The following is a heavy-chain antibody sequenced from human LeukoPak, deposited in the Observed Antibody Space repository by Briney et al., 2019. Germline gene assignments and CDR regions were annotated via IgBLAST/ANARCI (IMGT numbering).Heavy chain of an antibody. CDR3: ARDFEGGHDY. J-gene: IGHJ4*02. V-gene: IGHV4-59*01. CDR2: IYYSGST. CDR1: GGSISSYY. D-gene: IGHD3-9*01. Sequence: PSETLSLTCTVSGGSISSYYWSWLRQPPGKGLEWIGYIYYSGSTNYNPSLKSRVTISVDTSKNQFSLKLSSVTAADTAVYYCARDFEGGHDYWGQGTLVTVSP.